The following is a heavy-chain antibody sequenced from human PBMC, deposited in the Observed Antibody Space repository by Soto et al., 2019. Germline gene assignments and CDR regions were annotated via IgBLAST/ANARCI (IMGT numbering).Heavy chain of an antibody. CDR3: AGASPSRGYDDLDY. J-gene: IGHJ4*02. V-gene: IGHV4-30-2*01. D-gene: IGHD5-12*01. CDR2: IYHSGST. Sequence: SETLSLTCAVSGGSISSGGYSWSWIRQPPGKGLEWIGYIYHSGSTYYNPSLKSRVTISVDRSKNRFSLKLSSVTAADTDVYYCAGASPSRGYDDLDYWGQGTLVTVSS. CDR1: GGSISSGGYS.